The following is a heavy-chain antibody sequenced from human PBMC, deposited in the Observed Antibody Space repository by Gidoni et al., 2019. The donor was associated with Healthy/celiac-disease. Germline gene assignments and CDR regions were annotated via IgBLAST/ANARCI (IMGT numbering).Heavy chain of an antibody. J-gene: IGHJ1*01. V-gene: IGHV3-53*01. Sequence: EVQLVESGGGLIQPGGSLRLSCAASGFTVCSNYMSWVRQAPGTGLEWVSVIYSGGSTYYADSVKGRFTISRDNSKNTLYLQRNSLRAEDTAVYYCARDTPTSSSGWVCFQHWGQGTLVTVSS. CDR3: ARDTPTSSSGWVCFQH. CDR1: GFTVCSNY. D-gene: IGHD6-19*01. CDR2: IYSGGST.